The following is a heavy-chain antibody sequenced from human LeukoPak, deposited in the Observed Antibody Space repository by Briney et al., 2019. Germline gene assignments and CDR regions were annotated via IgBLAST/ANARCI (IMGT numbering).Heavy chain of an antibody. J-gene: IGHJ4*02. Sequence: QPGGSLRLSCAASEFTFSSYGMHWVRQAPGKGLEWVAVIWYDGSNKYYADSVKGRFTISRDNSKNTLYLQMNSLRAEDTAVYYCARGSFAYYDFWSGYDGDYWGQGTLVTVSS. CDR3: ARGSFAYYDFWSGYDGDY. V-gene: IGHV3-33*01. D-gene: IGHD3-3*01. CDR1: EFTFSSYG. CDR2: IWYDGSNK.